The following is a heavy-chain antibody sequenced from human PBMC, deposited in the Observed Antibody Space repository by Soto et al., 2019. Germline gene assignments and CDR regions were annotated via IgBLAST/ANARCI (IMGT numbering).Heavy chain of an antibody. CDR2: IIPIFGTA. Sequence: SVKVSCKASGGTFSSYAISWVRQAPGQGLEWMGGIIPIFGTANYAQKFQGRVTITADKSTSTAYMELSSLRSEDTAVYYCARDSDYYGSRYWFDPWGQGTLVTVSS. CDR1: GGTFSSYA. V-gene: IGHV1-69*06. CDR3: ARDSDYYGSRYWFDP. D-gene: IGHD3-10*01. J-gene: IGHJ5*02.